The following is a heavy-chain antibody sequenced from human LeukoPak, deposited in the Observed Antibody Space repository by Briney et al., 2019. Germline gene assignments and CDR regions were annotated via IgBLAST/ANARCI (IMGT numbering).Heavy chain of an antibody. J-gene: IGHJ4*02. D-gene: IGHD3-10*02. CDR2: INPSSGGT. Sequence: ASVKVSCKVSGYTLTELSMHWVRQAPGQGLEWMGWINPSSGGTNYAQKFQGRVTMTRDTSISVAYMDLSRLISDDTAVYYCARDNYLQYWGQGTLVTVSS. V-gene: IGHV1-2*02. CDR1: GYTLTELS. CDR3: ARDNYLQY.